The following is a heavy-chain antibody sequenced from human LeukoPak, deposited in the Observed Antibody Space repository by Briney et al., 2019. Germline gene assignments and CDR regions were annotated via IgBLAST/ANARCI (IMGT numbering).Heavy chain of an antibody. D-gene: IGHD2-15*01. CDR3: ARDVDCSGGSCYSPRNWFDP. CDR1: GYTFTGYY. V-gene: IGHV1-2*02. J-gene: IGHJ5*02. Sequence: ASVKVSCKASGYTFTGYYMHWVRQASGQGLEWMGWINPNSGGTNYAQKFQGRVTMTRDTSISTAYMELSRLRSDDTAVYYCARDVDCSGGSCYSPRNWFDPWGQGTLVTVSS. CDR2: INPNSGGT.